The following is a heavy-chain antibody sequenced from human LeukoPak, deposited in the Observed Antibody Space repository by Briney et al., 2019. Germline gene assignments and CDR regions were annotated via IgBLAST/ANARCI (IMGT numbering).Heavy chain of an antibody. D-gene: IGHD2-2*02. Sequence: ASVKVSCKASGGTFSSYAISWVRQAPGQGLEWMGRIIPILGIANYAQKFQGRVTITADKSTSTAYMELSSLRSEDTVVYYCARLGYCSSTSCYTYYYYGMDVWGQGTTVTVSS. CDR1: GGTFSSYA. V-gene: IGHV1-69*04. CDR3: ARLGYCSSTSCYTYYYYGMDV. J-gene: IGHJ6*02. CDR2: IIPILGIA.